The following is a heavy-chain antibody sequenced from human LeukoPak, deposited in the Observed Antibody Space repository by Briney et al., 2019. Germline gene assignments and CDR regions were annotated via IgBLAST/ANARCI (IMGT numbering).Heavy chain of an antibody. CDR3: AKDRWGLQYVLDY. V-gene: IGHV3-23*01. CDR2: ISGSGGST. Sequence: PGGSLRLSCAASGFTFSSYAMSWVRQAPGKGLEWVSAISGSGGSTYYADSVKGRFTISRDNSKNTLYLQMNSLRGEDTAVYYCAKDRWGLQYVLDYWGQGTLVTVSS. D-gene: IGHD2-21*01. CDR1: GFTFSSYA. J-gene: IGHJ4*02.